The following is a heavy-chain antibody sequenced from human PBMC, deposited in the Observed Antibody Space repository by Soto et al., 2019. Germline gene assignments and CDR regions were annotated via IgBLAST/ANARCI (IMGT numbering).Heavy chain of an antibody. V-gene: IGHV1-69*12. Sequence: QVQLVQSGAEVKKPGSSVKVSCKASGGTFSSYAISWVRQAPGQGLEWMGGIIPIVGTANYAQKFQGRVTINADESTSPAYMELSSLRSEDTAVYYCARNFDYGDYVYYFDYWGQGTLVTVAS. D-gene: IGHD4-17*01. CDR1: GGTFSSYA. CDR3: ARNFDYGDYVYYFDY. CDR2: IIPIVGTA. J-gene: IGHJ4*02.